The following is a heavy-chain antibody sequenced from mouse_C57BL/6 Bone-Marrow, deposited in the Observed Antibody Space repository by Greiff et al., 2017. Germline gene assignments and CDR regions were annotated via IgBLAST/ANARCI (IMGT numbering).Heavy chain of an antibody. D-gene: IGHD2-5*01. CDR2: IDPENGDT. CDR1: GFNIKDDY. J-gene: IGHJ2*01. CDR3: TVYSNYAFDY. V-gene: IGHV14-4*01. Sequence: VQLQQSGAELVRPGASVKLSCTASGFNIKDDYMHWVKQRPEQGLEWIGWIDPENGDTEYASKFQGKATITADTSSNTAYLQLSSLTSEDTAVYYCTVYSNYAFDYWGQGTTLTVSS.